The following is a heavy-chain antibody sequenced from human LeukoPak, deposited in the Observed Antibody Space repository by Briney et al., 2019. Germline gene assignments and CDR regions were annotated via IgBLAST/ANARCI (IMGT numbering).Heavy chain of an antibody. D-gene: IGHD1-26*01. J-gene: IGHJ6*03. V-gene: IGHV3-30*04. Sequence: GGSLRLSCAASGFTFSSYAMHWVRQAPGKGLEWVAGISYDGSNKYYADSVKGRFTISRDNSKNTLYLQMNSLRAEDTAVYYCAKVAEVGATGYYYYMDVWGKGTTVTISS. CDR1: GFTFSSYA. CDR2: ISYDGSNK. CDR3: AKVAEVGATGYYYYMDV.